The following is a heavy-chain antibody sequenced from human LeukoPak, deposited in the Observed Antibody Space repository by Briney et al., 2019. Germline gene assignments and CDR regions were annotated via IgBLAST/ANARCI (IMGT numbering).Heavy chain of an antibody. CDR1: GGSFSGYY. D-gene: IGHD5-18*01. CDR2: INHRGST. Sequence: SETLSLTCAVYGGSFSGYYWSWIRQPPGQGLEWIGEINHRGSTNYNPSLKSRVTISVDTTKNQFSLKLSSVTAADTAVYYRARKPTDTAMDYWGQGTLVTVSS. J-gene: IGHJ4*02. V-gene: IGHV4-34*01. CDR3: ARKPTDTAMDY.